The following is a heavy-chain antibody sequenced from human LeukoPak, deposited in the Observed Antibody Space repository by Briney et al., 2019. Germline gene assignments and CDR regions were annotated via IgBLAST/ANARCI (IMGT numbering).Heavy chain of an antibody. D-gene: IGHD3-3*01. CDR3: ARQQGYYDFETATAFPPYYFDS. CDR2: IHYSGSS. J-gene: IGHJ4*01. Sequence: SEAVSLTCTVSGGSITSKNYYWGGIRQSPGKGLEWIGSIHYSGSSYYNPSLKSRVFISVDTSKSQFFLRVSSVTVADTAIYYCARQQGYYDFETATAFPPYYFDSGG. V-gene: IGHV4-39*01. CDR1: GGSITSKNYY.